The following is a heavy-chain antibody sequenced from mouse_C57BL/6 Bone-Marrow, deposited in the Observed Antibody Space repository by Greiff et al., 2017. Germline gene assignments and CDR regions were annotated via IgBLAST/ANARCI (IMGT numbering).Heavy chain of an antibody. V-gene: IGHV1-82*01. CDR1: GYAFSSSW. CDR3: ARFYYGSSYGAMDY. CDR2: IYPGDGDT. D-gene: IGHD1-1*01. J-gene: IGHJ4*01. Sequence: QVQLQQSGPELVKPGASVKISCKASGYAFSSSWMNWVKQRPGKGLEWIGRIYPGDGDTNYNGKFKGKATLTADKSSSTAYIQLSSLTSEDSAVYFCARFYYGSSYGAMDYWGQGTSVTVSS.